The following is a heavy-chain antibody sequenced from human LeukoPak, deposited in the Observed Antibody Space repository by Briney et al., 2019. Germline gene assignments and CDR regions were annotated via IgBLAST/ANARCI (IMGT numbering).Heavy chain of an antibody. CDR2: IYYSGST. CDR1: GGSISSYY. CDR3: AREVRDPSYYYYMDV. Sequence: PSETLSLTCTASGGSISSYYWSWIRQPPGKGLEWIGYIYYSGSTNYNPSLKSRVTISVDTSKNQFSLKLSSVTAADTAVYYCAREVRDPSYYYYMDVWGKGTTVTVSS. D-gene: IGHD3-22*01. J-gene: IGHJ6*03. V-gene: IGHV4-59*01.